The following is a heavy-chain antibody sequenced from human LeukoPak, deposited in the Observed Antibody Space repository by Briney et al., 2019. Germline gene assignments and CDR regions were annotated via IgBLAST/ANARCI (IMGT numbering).Heavy chain of an antibody. J-gene: IGHJ4*02. CDR2: IKEDGTET. CDR1: GFTFSSNW. Sequence: GGSLRLSCAASGFTFSSNWMSWVCVAPGKRVEWVANIKEDGTETYYVDSVKGRFTISRDNAKNSLYLQMNSLRVEDTAVYYCAKEGRSLQTYWGQGTLVTVSS. V-gene: IGHV3-7*03. CDR3: AKEGRSLQTY. D-gene: IGHD5-24*01.